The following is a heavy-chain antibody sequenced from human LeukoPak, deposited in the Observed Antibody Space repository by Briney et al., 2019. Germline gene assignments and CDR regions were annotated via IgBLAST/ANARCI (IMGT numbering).Heavy chain of an antibody. D-gene: IGHD1-26*01. J-gene: IGHJ4*02. V-gene: IGHV3-23*01. CDR1: GFTFSSYA. CDR2: ISGSGGST. Sequence: EPGGSLRLSCAASGFTFSSYAMSWVRQAPGKGLEWVSAISGSGGSTYYADSVKGRFTISRDNSKNTLYLQMNSLRAEDTAVYYCARGVGCGSRLRAGDYWGQGTLVTVSS. CDR3: ARGVGCGSRLRAGDY.